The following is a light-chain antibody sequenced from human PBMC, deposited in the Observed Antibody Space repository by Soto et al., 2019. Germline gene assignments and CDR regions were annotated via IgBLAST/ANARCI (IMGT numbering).Light chain of an antibody. CDR1: QGVANY. V-gene: IGKV1-27*01. CDR3: QHYRSAQMT. CDR2: GVS. J-gene: IGKJ1*01. Sequence: IQITPSPSSLSASVGERVTLPCRASQGVANYLGWYQQKPGKVPKALIYGVSTLQSGVPSRFSGSGSDTDFTLTISSLQPEDAATYYCQHYRSAQMTFGQGTKVDIK.